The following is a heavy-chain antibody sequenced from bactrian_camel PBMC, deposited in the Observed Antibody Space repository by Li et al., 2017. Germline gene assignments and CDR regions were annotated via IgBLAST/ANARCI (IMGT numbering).Heavy chain of an antibody. CDR3: AAEGGRRWVGSAAVCSGLAYEYSY. V-gene: IGHV3S54*01. CDR1: GYLYGGNC. D-gene: IGHD5*01. CDR2: IHAYTGMT. J-gene: IGHJ4*01. Sequence: HVQLVESGGGSMQTGGSLRLSCQVSGYLYGGNCLGWFRRAPGKEREGVASIHAYTGMTAYAESVKGRFTISKDYAKNTVYLQMNSLKPEDTAMYYCAAEGGRRWVGSAAVCSGLAYEYSYWGQGTQVTVS.